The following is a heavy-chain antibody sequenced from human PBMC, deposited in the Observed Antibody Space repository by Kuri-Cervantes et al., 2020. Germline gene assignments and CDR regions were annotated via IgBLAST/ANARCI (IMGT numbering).Heavy chain of an antibody. D-gene: IGHD3-16*01. V-gene: IGHV3-30-3*01. CDR1: GFTFSSYA. J-gene: IGHJ6*02. CDR3: ALGDYYYYGMDV. CDR2: ISYDGSNK. Sequence: GESRKISCAASGFTFSSYAMHWVRQAPGKGLEWVAVISYDGSNKYYADSVKGRVTISRDNSKNTLYLQMNSLRAEDTAVYYCALGDYYYYGMDVWGQGTTVTVSS.